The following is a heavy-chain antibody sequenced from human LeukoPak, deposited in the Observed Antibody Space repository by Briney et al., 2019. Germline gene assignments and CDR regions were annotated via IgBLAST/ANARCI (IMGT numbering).Heavy chain of an antibody. J-gene: IGHJ6*03. Sequence: GESLKISCKGSGYSFTSYWIGWVRQMPGKGLEWMGIIYPGDSDTRYSPSFQGQVTISADKSISTAYLQWSSLKASDTAMYYCARCLRFLELDTPYYYYMDVWGKGTTVTVSS. CDR2: IYPGDSDT. V-gene: IGHV5-51*01. CDR3: ARCLRFLELDTPYYYYMDV. CDR1: GYSFTSYW. D-gene: IGHD3-3*01.